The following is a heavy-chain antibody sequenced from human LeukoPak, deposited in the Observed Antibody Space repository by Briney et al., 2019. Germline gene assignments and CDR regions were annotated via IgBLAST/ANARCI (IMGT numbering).Heavy chain of an antibody. CDR2: IYHSGST. V-gene: IGHV4-34*01. CDR3: ARGPYYYDSSGYGFDY. D-gene: IGHD3-22*01. J-gene: IGHJ4*02. Sequence: SETLSLTCAVYGGSFSGYYWSWIRQPPGKGLEWIGYIYHSGSTYYNPSLKSRVTISVDRSKNQFSLKLSSVTAADTAVYYCARGPYYYDSSGYGFDYWGQGTLVTVSS. CDR1: GGSFSGYY.